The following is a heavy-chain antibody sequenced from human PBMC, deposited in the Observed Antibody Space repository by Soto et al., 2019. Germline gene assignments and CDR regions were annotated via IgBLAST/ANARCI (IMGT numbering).Heavy chain of an antibody. J-gene: IGHJ3*02. D-gene: IGHD1-1*01. CDR3: ARLGEERAFDI. Sequence: SETLSLTCAVYGGSFSGYYWSWIRQPPGKGLEWIGEINHSGSTNYNPSLKSRVTISVDTSKNQFSLKLSSVTAADTAVYYCARLGEERAFDIWGQGTMVTGSS. V-gene: IGHV4-34*01. CDR1: GGSFSGYY. CDR2: INHSGST.